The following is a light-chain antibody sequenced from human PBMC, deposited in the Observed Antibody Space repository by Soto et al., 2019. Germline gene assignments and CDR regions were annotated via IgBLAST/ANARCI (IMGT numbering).Light chain of an antibody. V-gene: IGKV3-20*01. J-gene: IGKJ1*01. Sequence: EIVMTQSPATLSVSLGERATLSCRASRSVSNNYLAWYQQKPGQAPRLLIYGASNRATGIPDRFSGSGSGTDFTLTISRLEPEDFAVYYCQQYGSSGTFGQGTKVDIK. CDR2: GAS. CDR3: QQYGSSGT. CDR1: RSVSNNY.